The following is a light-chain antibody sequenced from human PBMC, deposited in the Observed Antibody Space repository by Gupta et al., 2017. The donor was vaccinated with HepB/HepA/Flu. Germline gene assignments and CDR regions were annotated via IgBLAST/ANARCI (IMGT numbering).Light chain of an antibody. CDR1: KLGDKY. J-gene: IGLJ2*01. Sequence: SYELTQPPSVSVSQGQTASITRSGDKLGDKYACWYQQKPGRSPVLVIYQDSKRPSGIPERFSGSNSGNTATLTISGTQAMDEADYYCQAWDSSTHVVFGGGTKLTVI. CDR3: QAWDSSTHVV. V-gene: IGLV3-1*01. CDR2: QDS.